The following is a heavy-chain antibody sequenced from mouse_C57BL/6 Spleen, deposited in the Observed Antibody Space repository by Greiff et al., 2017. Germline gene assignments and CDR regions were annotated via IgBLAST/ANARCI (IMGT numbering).Heavy chain of an antibody. J-gene: IGHJ2*01. Sequence: QVQLQQPGAELVKPGASVKLSCKASGYTFTSYWMQWVKQRPGQGLEWIGEIDPSDSYTNYNQKFKGKATLTVDTSSSTAYMQLSSLTSEDSAVYYCARRKAYDPGFDYGGQGTTLTVSS. V-gene: IGHV1-50*01. CDR3: ARRKAYDPGFDY. D-gene: IGHD2-3*01. CDR2: IDPSDSYT. CDR1: GYTFTSYW.